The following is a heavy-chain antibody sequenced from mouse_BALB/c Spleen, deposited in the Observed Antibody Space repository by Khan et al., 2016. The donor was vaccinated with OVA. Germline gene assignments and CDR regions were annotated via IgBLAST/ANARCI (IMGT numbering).Heavy chain of an antibody. CDR1: GYSITSDYA. CDR3: ARFCNWAFFGVDS. J-gene: IGHJ4*01. Sequence: EVQLQESGPGLVKPSQSLSLTCTVTGYSITSDYAWNWIRQFPGNKLEWMGYISYSGNTSFNPSLKSRISITRDTSKNQFFLQLSSVTTEDTATYCCARFCNWAFFGVDSWGQGTSVTVSS. CDR2: ISYSGNT. V-gene: IGHV3-2*02. D-gene: IGHD4-1*01.